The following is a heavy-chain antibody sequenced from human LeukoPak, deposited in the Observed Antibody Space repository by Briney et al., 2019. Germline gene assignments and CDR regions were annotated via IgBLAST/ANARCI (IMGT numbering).Heavy chain of an antibody. D-gene: IGHD6-13*01. Sequence: TSETLSLTCTVSGGSISSGGYYWSWIRQPPGKGLEWIGYIYHSGSTYYNPSLKSRVTISVDRSKNQFSLKLSSVTAADTAVYYCAREDSSSWTRAFDIWGQGTMVTVSS. V-gene: IGHV4-30-2*01. J-gene: IGHJ3*02. CDR3: AREDSSSWTRAFDI. CDR1: GGSISSGGYY. CDR2: IYHSGST.